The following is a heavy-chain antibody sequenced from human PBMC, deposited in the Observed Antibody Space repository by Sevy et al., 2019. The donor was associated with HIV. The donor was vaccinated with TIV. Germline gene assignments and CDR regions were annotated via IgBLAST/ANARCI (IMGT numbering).Heavy chain of an antibody. D-gene: IGHD2-15*01. CDR3: ARDGYCSGGRCYSWYFDY. J-gene: IGHJ4*02. CDR2: ISYDGSNK. Sequence: GGSLRLSCEASGFTFSSYAIHWVRQAPGKGLEWVALISYDGSNKYYADSVKGRFTISRDNSKNTLYLQMNSLRAEDTAAYYCARDGYCSGGRCYSWYFDYWGQGTLVTVSS. V-gene: IGHV3-30-3*01. CDR1: GFTFSSYA.